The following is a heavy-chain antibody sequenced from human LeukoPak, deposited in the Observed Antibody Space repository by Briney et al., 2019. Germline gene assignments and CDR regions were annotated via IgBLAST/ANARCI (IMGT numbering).Heavy chain of an antibody. J-gene: IGHJ4*02. V-gene: IGHV4-39*07. CDR2: IYYSGST. CDR1: GGSISSSSYY. D-gene: IGHD3-22*01. CDR3: AREYYYDSSGYYRN. Sequence: SETLSLTCTVSGGSISSSSYYWGWIRQPPGKGLEWIGSIYYSGSTYYNPSLKSRVTISVDTSKNQFSLKLSSVTAADTAVYYCAREYYYDSSGYYRNWGQGTLVTVSS.